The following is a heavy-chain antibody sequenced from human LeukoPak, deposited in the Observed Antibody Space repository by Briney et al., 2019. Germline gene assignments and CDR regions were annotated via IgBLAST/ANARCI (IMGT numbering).Heavy chain of an antibody. CDR2: ISSSSSYI. CDR1: GFTFSSYS. Sequence: GGSLRLSCAASGFTFSSYSMNWVRQAPGKGLEWVSSISSSSSYIYYADPVKGRFTISRDNAKNSLYLQMNSLRAEDTAVYYCARPDEQQLVRDAFDIWGQGTMVTVSS. V-gene: IGHV3-21*01. J-gene: IGHJ3*02. CDR3: ARPDEQQLVRDAFDI. D-gene: IGHD6-13*01.